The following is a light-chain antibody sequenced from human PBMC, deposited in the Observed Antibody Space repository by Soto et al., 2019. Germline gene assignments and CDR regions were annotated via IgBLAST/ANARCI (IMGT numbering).Light chain of an antibody. CDR3: SSYTNSSTLVG. Sequence: QSALTQPASVSGSPGQSITFSCTGTSSDVGGYNFVSWYQHHPGKAPKLIIYEVSNRPSGVSNRFSASKSGNTASLTISGLQAEDAADYYCSSYTNSSTLVGFGGGTKLTVL. V-gene: IGLV2-14*01. CDR2: EVS. J-gene: IGLJ2*01. CDR1: SSDVGGYNF.